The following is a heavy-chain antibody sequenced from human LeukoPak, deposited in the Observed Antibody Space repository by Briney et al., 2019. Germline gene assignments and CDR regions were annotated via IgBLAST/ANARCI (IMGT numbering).Heavy chain of an antibody. CDR2: ISSSSSTI. V-gene: IGHV3-48*04. CDR1: GFTFSSYS. Sequence: GGSLRLSCAASGFTFSSYSMNWVRQAPGKGLEWVSYISSSSSTIYYADSVKGRFTISRDNAKNSLYLQMNSLRAEDTAVYYCARDVVGGELSLVGYPDVWGKGTTVTVSS. J-gene: IGHJ6*04. D-gene: IGHD3-16*02. CDR3: ARDVVGGELSLVGYPDV.